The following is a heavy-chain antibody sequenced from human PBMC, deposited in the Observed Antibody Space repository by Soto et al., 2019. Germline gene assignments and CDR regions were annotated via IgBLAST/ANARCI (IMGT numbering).Heavy chain of an antibody. CDR1: GYSISSSNW. V-gene: IGHV4-28*01. CDR3: AEREIPGPIDY. Sequence: QVQLQESGPGLVKPSDTLSLTCAVSGYSISSSNWWGWIRQPPGKGLEWIGYIYYSGTTYYNPSHMSTVAASGVTSKIQCTLKLASVTGVDTAVYYCAEREIPGPIDYWGQGTLVTVSS. CDR2: IYYSGTT. J-gene: IGHJ4*02. D-gene: IGHD1-26*01.